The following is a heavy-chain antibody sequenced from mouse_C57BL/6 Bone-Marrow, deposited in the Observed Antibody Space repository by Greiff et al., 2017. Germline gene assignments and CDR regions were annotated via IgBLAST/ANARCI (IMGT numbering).Heavy chain of an antibody. D-gene: IGHD1-1*01. CDR3: ASLHDGSSYASYFDY. CDR1: GFNIKDYY. J-gene: IGHJ2*01. CDR2: IDPEDGDT. V-gene: IGHV14-2*01. Sequence: VQLQQSGAELVKPGASVKLSCTASGFNIKDYYMHWVKQRTEQGLEWIGRIDPEDGDTKYAPKFQGKATITADTSSNTAYLQLSSLTSEDTAVYYWASLHDGSSYASYFDYWGQGTALTVSS.